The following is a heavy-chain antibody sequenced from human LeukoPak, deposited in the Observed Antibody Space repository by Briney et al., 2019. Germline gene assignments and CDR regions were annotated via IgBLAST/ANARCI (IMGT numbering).Heavy chain of an antibody. J-gene: IGHJ4*02. CDR3: TIGGYSNAPDY. D-gene: IGHD5-12*01. V-gene: IGHV1-46*01. Sequence: GASVKVSCKASGYTFTSYYMHWVRQAPGQGLEWMGIINPSGGSTIYAQRFQGRVTMTEDTSTDTVYMELSSLRSEDTAVYFCTIGGYSNAPDYWGQGTLVTVSS. CDR2: INPSGGST. CDR1: GYTFTSYY.